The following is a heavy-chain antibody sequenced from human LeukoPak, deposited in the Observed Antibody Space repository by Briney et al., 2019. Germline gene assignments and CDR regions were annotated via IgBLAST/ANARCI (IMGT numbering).Heavy chain of an antibody. J-gene: IGHJ4*02. CDR1: GFTFSSYS. Sequence: GGSLRLSCAASGFTFSSYSMNWVRQAPGKGLEWVSSISSSSSYIYYADSVKGRFTISRDNAKNSLCLQMNSLRAEDTAVYYCARVPAGTTRDFDYWGQGTLVTVSS. CDR2: ISSSSSYI. V-gene: IGHV3-21*01. D-gene: IGHD1-7*01. CDR3: ARVPAGTTRDFDY.